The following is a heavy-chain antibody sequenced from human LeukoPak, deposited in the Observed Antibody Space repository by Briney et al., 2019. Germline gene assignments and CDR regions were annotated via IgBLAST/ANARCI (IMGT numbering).Heavy chain of an antibody. CDR2: INQDGSVQ. D-gene: IGHD1-26*01. CDR3: ARDSRRVGATGGSDY. CDR1: GFALSNCW. Sequence: GGSLRLSCAASGFALSNCWMTWFRQAPGKGLEWVANINQDGSVQSYVDSVKGRFTISKDNAKNSLYLKMNSLRVEDTAVYYCARDSRRVGATGGSDYWGQGTLVTVSS. J-gene: IGHJ4*02. V-gene: IGHV3-7*01.